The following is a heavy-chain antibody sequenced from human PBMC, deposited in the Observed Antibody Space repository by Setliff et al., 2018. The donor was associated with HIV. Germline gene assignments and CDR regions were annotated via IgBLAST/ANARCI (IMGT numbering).Heavy chain of an antibody. CDR1: GFVVTTNN. Sequence: LRLSCAASGFVVTTNNMNWVRQAPGQGLQWVSVIYTGGNRLYADSVRGRFTISRDRSKNMLFLQMDSLRPEDTAVYYCVKETDNTWEALLTWGQGTMVTVSS. V-gene: IGHV3-53*01. D-gene: IGHD1-26*01. CDR2: IYTGGNR. J-gene: IGHJ3*01. CDR3: VKETDNTWEALLT.